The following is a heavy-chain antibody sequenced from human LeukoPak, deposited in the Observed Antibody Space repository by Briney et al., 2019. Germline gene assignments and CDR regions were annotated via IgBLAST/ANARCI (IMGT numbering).Heavy chain of an antibody. CDR2: IKLDGSEK. V-gene: IGHV3-7*03. Sequence: PGGSPRLSCAASGFTFSSYSMNWVRQAPGKGLEWVANIKLDGSEKNYVDSVKGRFTISRDNTKNSLYLQMNSLRVEDTAVFYCARDQYDTWSRRGNFDSWGQGTLVIVSS. D-gene: IGHD3-3*01. CDR3: ARDQYDTWSRRGNFDS. J-gene: IGHJ4*02. CDR1: GFTFSSYS.